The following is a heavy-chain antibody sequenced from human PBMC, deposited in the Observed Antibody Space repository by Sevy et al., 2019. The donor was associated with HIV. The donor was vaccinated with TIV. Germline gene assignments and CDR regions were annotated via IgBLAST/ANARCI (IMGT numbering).Heavy chain of an antibody. CDR1: GFTFSNAW. CDR3: TPSGYYDSSGYHYYYYGMDV. D-gene: IGHD3-22*01. V-gene: IGHV3-15*01. CDR2: CKSKTDGGTT. Sequence: GGSLRLSCAASGFTFSNAWMSWVRQAPGKGLEWVGRCKSKTDGGTTDYAAPVKGRFTISRDDSKNTLYLQMNSLKIEDTAVYYCTPSGYYDSSGYHYYYYGMDVWGQGTTVTVSS. J-gene: IGHJ6*02.